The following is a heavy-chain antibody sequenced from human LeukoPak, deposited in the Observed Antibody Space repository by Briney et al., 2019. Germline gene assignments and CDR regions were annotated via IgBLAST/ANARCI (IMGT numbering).Heavy chain of an antibody. V-gene: IGHV5-51*01. CDR1: GYSFTSYW. CDR3: ARYPAIISRRRWEPHNFDY. J-gene: IGHJ4*02. D-gene: IGHD1-26*01. Sequence: GESLKISCKGSGYSFTSYWIGWVRQMPGKGLEWMGIIYPGDSDTRYSPSFQGQVTISADKSISTAYLQWSSLKASDTAMYYCARYPAIISRRRWEPHNFDYWGQGTLVTVSS. CDR2: IYPGDSDT.